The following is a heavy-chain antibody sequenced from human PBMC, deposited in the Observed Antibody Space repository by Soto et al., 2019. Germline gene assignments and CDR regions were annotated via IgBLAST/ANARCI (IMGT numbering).Heavy chain of an antibody. CDR1: WFTFSGSA. D-gene: IGHD3-10*01. CDR3: TRRVYGSGSYYFIDY. J-gene: IGHJ4*02. V-gene: IGHV3-73*01. CDR2: IRSKANSYAT. Sequence: GGSLRLSCAASWFTFSGSAMHWVRRASGKGLEWVGRIRSKANSYATAYAAAVKGRFTISRDESKNTAYLQMNSLKTEDTAGYYCTRRVYGSGSYYFIDYGGQGTLVTVAS.